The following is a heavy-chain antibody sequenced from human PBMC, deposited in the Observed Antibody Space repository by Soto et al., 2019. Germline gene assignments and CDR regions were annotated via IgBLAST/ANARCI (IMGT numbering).Heavy chain of an antibody. D-gene: IGHD3-3*01. CDR1: GFTFSNAW. V-gene: IGHV3-15*01. Sequence: EVQLVESGGGLVKPGGSLRLSCAASGFTFSNAWMSWVRQAPGKGLEWVGRIKSKTDGGTTDYAAPVKGRFTISRDDSNNPLYLQMNSLKTEDTAVYYCTTDVSSDDFWSGYFDYWGQGTLVTVSS. J-gene: IGHJ4*02. CDR3: TTDVSSDDFWSGYFDY. CDR2: IKSKTDGGTT.